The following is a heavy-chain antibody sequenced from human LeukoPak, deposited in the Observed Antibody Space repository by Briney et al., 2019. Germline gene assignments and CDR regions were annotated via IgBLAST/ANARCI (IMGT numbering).Heavy chain of an antibody. J-gene: IGHJ3*02. V-gene: IGHV4-59*01. CDR3: AKVRGPGAFDI. D-gene: IGHD3-10*01. Sequence: SETLSLTCTVSGGSISSYYWSWIRQPPGKGLEWIGYIYYSGSTNYNPSLKSRVTISVDRSKNQFSLKLSSVTAADTAVYYCAKVRGPGAFDIWGQGTMVTVSS. CDR1: GGSISSYY. CDR2: IYYSGST.